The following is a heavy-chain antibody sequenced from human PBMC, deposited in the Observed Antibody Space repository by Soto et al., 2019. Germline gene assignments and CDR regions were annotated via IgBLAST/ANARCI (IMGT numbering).Heavy chain of an antibody. V-gene: IGHV3-23*01. D-gene: IGHD4-17*01. CDR1: GFTFSSYA. CDR2: ISGSGGST. Sequence: GGSLRLSCAASGFTFSSYAMSWVRQAPGKGLEWVSAISGSGGSTYYADSVKGRFTISRDNSKNTLYLQMNSLRAEDTAVYYCAKDREGATVTINAFDIWGQGTMVTVSS. J-gene: IGHJ3*02. CDR3: AKDREGATVTINAFDI.